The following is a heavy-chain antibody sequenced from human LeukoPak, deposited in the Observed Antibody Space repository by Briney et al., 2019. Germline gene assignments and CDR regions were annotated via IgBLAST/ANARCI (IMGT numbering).Heavy chain of an antibody. Sequence: GGSLRLSCEASGFTFSVYSMNWVRQAPGKGLEWASSISGTGSHIYSADSMKGRFIISRDNAKNSLYLQMNSLRAEDTAVYYCVREPGAPRGWFDSWGQGTLVTVSS. CDR3: VREPGAPRGWFDS. CDR1: GFTFSVYS. J-gene: IGHJ5*01. D-gene: IGHD7-27*01. V-gene: IGHV3-21*01. CDR2: ISGTGSHI.